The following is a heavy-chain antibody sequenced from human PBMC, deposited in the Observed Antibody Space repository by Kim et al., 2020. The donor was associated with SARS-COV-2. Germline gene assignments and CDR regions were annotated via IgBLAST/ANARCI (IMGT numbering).Heavy chain of an antibody. CDR2: ISYDGSNK. Sequence: GGSLRLSCAASGFTFSSYAMHWVRQAPGKGLEWVAVISYDGSNKYYADSVKGRFTISRDNSKNTLYLQMNSLRAEDTAVYYCARSSATFDYWGQGTLVTVSS. CDR1: GFTFSSYA. J-gene: IGHJ4*02. CDR3: ARSSATFDY. V-gene: IGHV3-30*04.